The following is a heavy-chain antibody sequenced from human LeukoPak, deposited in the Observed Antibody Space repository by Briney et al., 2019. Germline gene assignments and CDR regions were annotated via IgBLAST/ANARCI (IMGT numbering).Heavy chain of an antibody. D-gene: IGHD4-23*01. CDR2: INHSGST. CDR3: ARDSDDDYGGSLFFDY. J-gene: IGHJ4*02. Sequence: PSETLSLTCAVYGGSFSGYYWSWIRQPPGKGLEWIGEINHSGSTNYNPSLKSRVTISVDTSKNQFSLKLSSVTAADTAVYYCARDSDDDYGGSLFFDYWGQGTLVTVSS. V-gene: IGHV4-34*01. CDR1: GGSFSGYY.